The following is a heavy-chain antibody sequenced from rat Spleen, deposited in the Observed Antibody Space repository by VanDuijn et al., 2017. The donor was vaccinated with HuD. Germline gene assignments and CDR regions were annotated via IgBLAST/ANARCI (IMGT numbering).Heavy chain of an antibody. CDR3: ATDLGWDSSSDY. CDR1: GFTFSNYG. D-gene: IGHD1-2*01. V-gene: IGHV5-19*01. Sequence: EVQLVESGGGLVQPGRSLKLSCAASGFTFSNYGMHWIRQAPTKGLEWVASISPSGGSTYYRDSVKGRFTISRDNAKSTLYLQMDSLRSEDTATYYCATDLGWDSSSDYWGQGVMVTVSS. J-gene: IGHJ2*01. CDR2: ISPSGGST.